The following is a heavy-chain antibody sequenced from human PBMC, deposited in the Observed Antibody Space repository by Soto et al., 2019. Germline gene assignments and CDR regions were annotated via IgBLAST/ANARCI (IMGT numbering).Heavy chain of an antibody. CDR2: ISGSGGST. J-gene: IGHJ4*02. CDR3: AKDLRSSSSSSGY. CDR1: GFTFSSYA. D-gene: IGHD6-6*01. V-gene: IGHV3-23*01. Sequence: GGSLRLSCAASGFTFSSYAMSWVRQAPGKGLEWVSAISGSGGSTYYEDSVKGRFTISRDNSKNTLYLQMNSLTAEDTAVYYCAKDLRSSSSSSGYWGEGTLVTVSS.